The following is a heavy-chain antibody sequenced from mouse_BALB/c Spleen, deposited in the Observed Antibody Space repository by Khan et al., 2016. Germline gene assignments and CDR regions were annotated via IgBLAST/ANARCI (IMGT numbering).Heavy chain of an antibody. V-gene: IGHV2-6-7*01. CDR1: GFSITGFA. D-gene: IGHD2-4*01. CDR2: IWGDGST. Sequence: QVQLKESGPGLVAPSQSLSITCTVSGFSITGFAVNWVRQPPGKGLEWLGVIWGDGSTDYDSALKSRLSISKDDSKSQVFLKMNSLQTYDTARYCCASYYDYDGGFAYWGQGTLVTVSA. CDR3: ASYYDYDGGFAY. J-gene: IGHJ3*01.